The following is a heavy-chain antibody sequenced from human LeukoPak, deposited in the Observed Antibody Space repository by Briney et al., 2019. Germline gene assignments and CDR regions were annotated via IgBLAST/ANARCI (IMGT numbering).Heavy chain of an antibody. CDR2: KNPNSGNT. Sequence: GASVKVSCKASGYTFTSYDINWVRQATGQGLEWMGWKNPNSGNTGYAQKFQGRVTMTRNTSISTAYMELSSLRSEDTAVYYCARVGQDYYYYYYMDVWGKGTTVTVSS. V-gene: IGHV1-8*01. CDR1: GYTFTSYD. J-gene: IGHJ6*03. CDR3: ARVGQDYYYYYYMDV. D-gene: IGHD1-26*01.